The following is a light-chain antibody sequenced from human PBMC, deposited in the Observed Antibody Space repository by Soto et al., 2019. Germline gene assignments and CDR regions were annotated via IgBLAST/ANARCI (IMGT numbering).Light chain of an antibody. CDR2: GAS. CDR3: QQDYNSWT. V-gene: IGKV3D-7*01. Sequence: PGDRVTLSCRASQRVSSSYLTWYQQKPGQAPRLLIYGASTRATGIPARFSGSGSGTDFTLTISSLQPEDFAVYYWQQDYNSWTFGQGTKVEIK. J-gene: IGKJ1*01. CDR1: QRVSSSY.